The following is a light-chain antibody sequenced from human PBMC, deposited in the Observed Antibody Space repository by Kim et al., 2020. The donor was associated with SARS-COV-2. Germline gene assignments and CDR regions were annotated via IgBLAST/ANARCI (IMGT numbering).Light chain of an antibody. V-gene: IGLV2-11*01. CDR1: SSDVGGYNY. CDR2: DVS. CDR3: CSYVGSYTSYV. Sequence: QSVTISCSGTSSDVGGYNYVSWYQQHPGKAPKLMIYDVSKRPSGVPDRFSGSKSGNTASLTISGLQAEDEADYYCCSYVGSYTSYVFGTGTKVTVL. J-gene: IGLJ1*01.